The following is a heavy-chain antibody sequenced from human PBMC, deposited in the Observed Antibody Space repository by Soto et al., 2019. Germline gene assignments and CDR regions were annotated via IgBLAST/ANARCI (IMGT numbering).Heavy chain of an antibody. CDR3: ARVPDY. J-gene: IGHJ4*02. CDR1: GGSISSGGYS. V-gene: IGHV4-30-2*01. CDR2: IYHSGRT. Sequence: QLQLQESGSGLVKPSQTLSLTCAVSGGSISSGGYSWSWIRQPPGKCLEWIGYIYHSGRTYYNPSLKRRGTISVDRFKNQFSLKLSSVTAADTDVYSCARVPDYWGQGTLVTVSS.